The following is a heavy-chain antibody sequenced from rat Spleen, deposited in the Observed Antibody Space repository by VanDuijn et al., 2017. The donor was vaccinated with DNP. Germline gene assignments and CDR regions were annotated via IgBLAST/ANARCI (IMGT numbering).Heavy chain of an antibody. Sequence: QVQMKETGPGLVQTTQTLSVTCTVSGFSVTSYGVHWVRQAPGKGLEWMGMIWGDGITNYNSAVQSRLSISRDTSKSQVFLKMNSLQTEDTAIYFCTRWTMGITLDYWGQGVMVTVSS. J-gene: IGHJ2*01. CDR2: IWGDGIT. CDR1: GFSVTSYG. V-gene: IGHV2-77*01. CDR3: TRWTMGITLDY. D-gene: IGHD1-9*01.